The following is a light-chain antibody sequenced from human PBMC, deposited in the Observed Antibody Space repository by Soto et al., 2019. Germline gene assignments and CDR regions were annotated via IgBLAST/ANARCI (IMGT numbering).Light chain of an antibody. J-gene: IGKJ2*01. V-gene: IGKV3-15*01. CDR2: GAS. CDR1: QSVSSK. Sequence: EIVMTQSPVTLSVSPGERATLSCRASQSVSSKLAWYQQKPGQAPRLLIYGASTSATVIPARFSGSGSGTEFTLSISSLQSEDFAVSYCQQDNNWPQTFGQGTKLEIK. CDR3: QQDNNWPQT.